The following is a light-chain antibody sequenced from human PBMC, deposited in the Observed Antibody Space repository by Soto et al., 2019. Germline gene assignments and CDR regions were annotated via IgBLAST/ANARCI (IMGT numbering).Light chain of an antibody. V-gene: IGKV1-39*01. J-gene: IGKJ1*01. CDR2: GAS. CDR3: LQTYNLPRT. CDR1: LNIGDS. Sequence: GDRVTITCRASLNIGDSLSWFQQKAGKPPTQLIYGASALQSGVPVRFSGSASGTDFTLTIRNMQREDFETYYCLQTYNLPRTFGQGTKVDIK.